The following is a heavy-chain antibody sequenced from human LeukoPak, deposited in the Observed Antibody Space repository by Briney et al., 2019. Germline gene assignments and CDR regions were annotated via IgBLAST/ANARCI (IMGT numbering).Heavy chain of an antibody. D-gene: IGHD2-15*01. CDR2: MNPNSGNT. Sequence: ASVKVSCKASGYTFTSYDINWVRQATGQGLEWMGWMNPNSGNTGYAQKFQGRVTMTRNTSISTAYMELSSLRSEDTAMYYCARGSLGRDRFDPWGQGTLVTVPS. CDR3: ARGSLGRDRFDP. J-gene: IGHJ5*02. CDR1: GYTFTSYD. V-gene: IGHV1-8*01.